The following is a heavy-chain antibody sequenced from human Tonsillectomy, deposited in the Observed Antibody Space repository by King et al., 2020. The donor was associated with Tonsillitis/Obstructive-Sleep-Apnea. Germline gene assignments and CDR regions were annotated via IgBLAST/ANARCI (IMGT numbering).Heavy chain of an antibody. D-gene: IGHD1-14*01. CDR2: ISGSGGST. CDR3: ARPDSSAFDY. Sequence: VQLVESGGGLVQPGGSLRLSCTASGFAFSTNAMNWVRQAPGKGLEWVSAISGSGGSTYYADSVKGRFTISRDNSRNTLYLQKNSLRAEDTAVYYCARPDSSAFDYWGQGTLVTVSS. CDR1: GFAFSTNA. J-gene: IGHJ4*02. V-gene: IGHV3-23*04.